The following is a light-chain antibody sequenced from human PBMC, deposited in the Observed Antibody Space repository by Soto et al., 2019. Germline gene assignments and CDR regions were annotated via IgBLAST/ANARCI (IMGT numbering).Light chain of an antibody. CDR1: QSVSSSY. V-gene: IGKV3-20*01. CDR3: QQYGSSPYT. CDR2: GAS. Sequence: EIVLTQSPGTLSLSPGERATLSCRASQSVSSSYLAWYQQKPGQAPRLLIYGASSRATGIPDRFSGSGSGTDXXXTISRLEPEDFAVYYCQQYGSSPYTFGQGTKLEIK. J-gene: IGKJ2*01.